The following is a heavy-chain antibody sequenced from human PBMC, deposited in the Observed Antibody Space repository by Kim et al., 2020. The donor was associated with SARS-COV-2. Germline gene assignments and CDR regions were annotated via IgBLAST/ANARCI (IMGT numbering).Heavy chain of an antibody. Sequence: GGSLRLSCAASGFTFSSYAMHWVRQAPGKGLEWVAVISSDGSNKYYADSVKGRFTISRDNSKNTLYLQMNSLRAEDTAVYYCAREINYSYSSRVDYWGQGALDSVSS. D-gene: IGHD3-22*01. J-gene: IGHJ4*02. CDR1: GFTFSSYA. CDR2: ISSDGSNK. CDR3: AREINYSYSSRVDY. V-gene: IGHV3-30*04.